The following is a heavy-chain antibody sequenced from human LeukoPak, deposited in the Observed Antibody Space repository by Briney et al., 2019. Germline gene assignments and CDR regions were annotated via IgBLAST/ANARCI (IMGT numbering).Heavy chain of an antibody. CDR1: EFTFSSYW. CDR3: ARDGNSGWYNWFDY. Sequence: PGGSLRLSCAASEFTFSSYWMSWVRQAPGKGLEWVANIKQDGSEKYYVDSVKGRFTISRDNAKNSLYLQMNSLRAEDTAVYYCARDGNSGWYNWFDYWGQGTLVTVSS. V-gene: IGHV3-7*05. J-gene: IGHJ4*02. CDR2: IKQDGSEK. D-gene: IGHD6-19*01.